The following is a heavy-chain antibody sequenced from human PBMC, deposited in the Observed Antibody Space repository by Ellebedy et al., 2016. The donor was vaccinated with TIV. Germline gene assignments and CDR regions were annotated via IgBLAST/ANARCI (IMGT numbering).Heavy chain of an antibody. CDR1: GYTFTTYG. Sequence: AASVKVSCKASGYTFTTYGVSWVRQAPGQGLEWMGWINPNKGNTIYAQNLQDRLTMTTDASTNTAYMELRSLRSDDTAVYYCARGSSTSWYGGAFDIWGQGTMVTVSS. J-gene: IGHJ3*02. D-gene: IGHD6-13*01. CDR2: INPNKGNT. V-gene: IGHV1-18*04. CDR3: ARGSSTSWYGGAFDI.